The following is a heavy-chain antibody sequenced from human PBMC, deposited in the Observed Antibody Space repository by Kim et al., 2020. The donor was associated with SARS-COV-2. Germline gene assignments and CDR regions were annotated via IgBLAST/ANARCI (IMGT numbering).Heavy chain of an antibody. D-gene: IGHD2-15*01. Sequence: GGSLRLSCAASGFTFSSYGMHWVRQAPGKGLEWVAVIWNDGSNKYYADSVKGRFTISRDNSKNTLYLQMKSLRAEDTAVYYCARDREAEYCSGGSCYTGGFEYWGQRTLVTVSS. V-gene: IGHV3-33*01. CDR2: IWNDGSNK. CDR3: ARDREAEYCSGGSCYTGGFEY. CDR1: GFTFSSYG. J-gene: IGHJ4*02.